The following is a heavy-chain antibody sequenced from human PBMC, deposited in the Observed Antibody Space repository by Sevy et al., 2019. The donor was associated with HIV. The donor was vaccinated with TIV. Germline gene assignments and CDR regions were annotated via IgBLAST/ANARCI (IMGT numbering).Heavy chain of an antibody. CDR1: GFRFSSYG. V-gene: IGHV3-30*02. CDR3: TKDMVTFGGIIANSPGGFDI. Sequence: GGSLRLSCAASGFRFSSYGMNWVRQAPGEGLEWVAFLSYEGSKEDYAASVKGRLTISRDTSKNTFYVEMNSLRAEETAVYHCTKDMVTFGGIIANSPGGFDIWGQGTMVTVSS. J-gene: IGHJ3*02. CDR2: LSYEGSKE. D-gene: IGHD3-16*02.